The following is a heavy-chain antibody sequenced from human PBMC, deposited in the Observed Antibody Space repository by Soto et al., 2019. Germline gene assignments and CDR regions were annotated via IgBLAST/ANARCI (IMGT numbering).Heavy chain of an antibody. V-gene: IGHV1-8*01. CDR3: ARVVIAVACTMHYYYYYYMYV. D-gene: IGHD6-19*01. CDR2: MNPNSGNT. Sequence: ASVKVSCKASGYTFTSYDINWVRQATGQGLEWMGWMNPNSGNTGYAQKFQGRVTMTRNTSISTAYMELSSLRSEDTAVYYCARVVIAVACTMHYYYYYYMYVWGKGTTVTVSS. J-gene: IGHJ6*03. CDR1: GYTFTSYD.